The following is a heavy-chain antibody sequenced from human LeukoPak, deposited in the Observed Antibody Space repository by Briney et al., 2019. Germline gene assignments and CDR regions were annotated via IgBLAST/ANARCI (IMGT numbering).Heavy chain of an antibody. J-gene: IGHJ4*02. D-gene: IGHD3-10*01. Sequence: SETLSLTCTVSGGSISSYYWSWIRQPPGKGLEWIGYIYYSGSTNYNPSLKSRVTISVDTSKNQFSLKLSSVTAADTAVYYCAREGAVSVYYGSGSYPSAHYFDYWGQGTLVTVSS. CDR2: IYYSGST. CDR1: GGSISSYY. CDR3: AREGAVSVYYGSGSYPSAHYFDY. V-gene: IGHV4-59*01.